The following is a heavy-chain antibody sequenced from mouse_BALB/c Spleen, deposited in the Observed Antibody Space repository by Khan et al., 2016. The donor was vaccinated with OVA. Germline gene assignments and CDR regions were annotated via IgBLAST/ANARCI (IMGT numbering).Heavy chain of an antibody. V-gene: IGHV9-3-1*01. Sequence: QIQLVQSGPELKKPGETVKISCKASGYTFTNYGMNWVKQAPGKGSKWMGWINTYTGESTYADDFKGRFAFSLETSASTAYLQINNLKNEDTATYCCARGSNDMIYAMDYWGQGTAGTVSS. CDR3: ARGSNDMIYAMDY. CDR2: INTYTGES. J-gene: IGHJ4*01. CDR1: GYTFTNYG. D-gene: IGHD2-3*01.